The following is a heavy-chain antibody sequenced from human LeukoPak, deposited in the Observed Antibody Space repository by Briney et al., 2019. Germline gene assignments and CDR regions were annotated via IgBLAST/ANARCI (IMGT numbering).Heavy chain of an antibody. Sequence: GGSLRLSCAASGFTFDNYAMHWVRQAPGKGLEWVSGISWNSRSIGYADSVKGRFTISRDNAKNSLYLQMNSLRAEDTAVYYCAREIPDIVVVPAATAWGQGTLVTVSS. V-gene: IGHV3-9*01. CDR1: GFTFDNYA. D-gene: IGHD2-2*01. CDR2: ISWNSRSI. J-gene: IGHJ5*02. CDR3: AREIPDIVVVPAATA.